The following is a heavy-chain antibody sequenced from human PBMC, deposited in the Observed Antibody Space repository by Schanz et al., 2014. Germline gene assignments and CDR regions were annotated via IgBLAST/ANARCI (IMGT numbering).Heavy chain of an antibody. CDR3: ARESVSRTRLFDP. D-gene: IGHD3-3*01. J-gene: IGHJ5*02. CDR2: INPNSGGT. V-gene: IGHV1-2*02. Sequence: QVLLVQSGAEVKKPGASVKLSCKASGYTFTNYYIHWVRQAPGQGLEWMGWINPNSGGTNYAQKFQGRVTMTKDTSINTVYMELSTLTSDDTAVYYCARESVSRTRLFDPWGQGTLVTVSS. CDR1: GYTFTNYY.